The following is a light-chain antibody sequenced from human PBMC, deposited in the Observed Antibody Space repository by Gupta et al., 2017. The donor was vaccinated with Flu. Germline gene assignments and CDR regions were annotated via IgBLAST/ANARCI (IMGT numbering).Light chain of an antibody. CDR2: MGS. Sequence: DVVLTQSPLSLPVTPGEPASISCRSSQSLLYKDGNNYLDGSLKKPGQSPQLLFYMGSYRAPGVPDGFSGSGSGTVFTLTIRRVEAEAFGVYNCMKRIQILRSFGQGTKVELK. CDR3: MKRIQILRS. J-gene: IGKJ1*01. V-gene: IGKV2-28*01. CDR1: QSLLYKDGNNY.